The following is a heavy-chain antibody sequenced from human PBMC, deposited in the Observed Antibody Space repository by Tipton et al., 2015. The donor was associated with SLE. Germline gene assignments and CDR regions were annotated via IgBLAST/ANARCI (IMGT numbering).Heavy chain of an antibody. V-gene: IGHV4-4*08. CDR2: IYTSGST. J-gene: IGHJ4*02. CDR1: GGSISSYY. CDR3: ARERGDYGDYFDY. D-gene: IGHD4-17*01. Sequence: TLSLTCTVSGGSISSYYWSWIRQPPGKGLEWIGYIYTSGSTNYNPSLKSRVTISVDTSKNQFSLKLSPVTAADTAVYYCARERGDYGDYFDYWGQGTLVTVSS.